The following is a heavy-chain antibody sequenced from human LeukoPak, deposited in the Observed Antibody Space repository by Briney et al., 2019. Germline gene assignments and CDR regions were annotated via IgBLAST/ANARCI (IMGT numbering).Heavy chain of an antibody. J-gene: IGHJ4*02. CDR1: GFTFSSYW. D-gene: IGHD3-10*01. CDR2: IKQDGSGK. V-gene: IGHV3-7*03. Sequence: GGSLRLSCAASGFTFSSYWMSWVRQAPGKGLEWVANIKQDGSGKYYVDSVKGRFTISRDNSKNTLYLQMNSLRAEDTAVYYCAKDPYYYGSGSYFDYWGQGTLVTVSS. CDR3: AKDPYYYGSGSYFDY.